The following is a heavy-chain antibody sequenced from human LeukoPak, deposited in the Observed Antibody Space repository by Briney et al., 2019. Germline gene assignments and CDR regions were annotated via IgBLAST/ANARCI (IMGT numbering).Heavy chain of an antibody. CDR3: AREGPSPYYDFWSGYCGEGQQDY. CDR1: GGSISSSSYY. V-gene: IGHV4-39*01. D-gene: IGHD3-3*01. CDR2: IYYSGST. J-gene: IGHJ4*02. Sequence: SETLSLTCTVSGGSISSSSYYWGWIRQPPGKGLEWIGSIYYSGSTYYHPSLKSRVTSSVDTSKNQFSLKLSSVTAADTAVYYCAREGPSPYYDFWSGYCGEGQQDYWGQGTLVTASS.